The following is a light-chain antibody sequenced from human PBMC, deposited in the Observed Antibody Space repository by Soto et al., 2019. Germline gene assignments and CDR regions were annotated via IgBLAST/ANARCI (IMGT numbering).Light chain of an antibody. Sequence: EIVLTQSPGTLSLSPGERATLSCRASQSVSSSYLAWYQQKPGQAPRLLIYGASSRGTGIPDRFRGSGYGTDFTLTISRLEPEDFAVYYCQQYGSSPPTFGQGTKVEIK. CDR2: GAS. V-gene: IGKV3-20*01. CDR3: QQYGSSPPT. J-gene: IGKJ1*01. CDR1: QSVSSSY.